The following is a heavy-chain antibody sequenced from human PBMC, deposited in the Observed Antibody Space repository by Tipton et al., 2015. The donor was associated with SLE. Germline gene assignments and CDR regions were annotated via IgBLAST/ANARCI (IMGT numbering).Heavy chain of an antibody. D-gene: IGHD3-3*02. CDR1: GGSISTYY. J-gene: IGHJ5*02. CDR3: ARGPPFMEWERNWFDP. Sequence: TLSLTCTVSGGSISTYYWSWIRQPPKQGLEWIGWIYHTGSTDYNPSLKSRVTILVDTSKNQFSLRLSSVTAADTAVYYCARGPPFMEWERNWFDPWGQGTQVTVSS. CDR2: IYHTGST. V-gene: IGHV4-59*01.